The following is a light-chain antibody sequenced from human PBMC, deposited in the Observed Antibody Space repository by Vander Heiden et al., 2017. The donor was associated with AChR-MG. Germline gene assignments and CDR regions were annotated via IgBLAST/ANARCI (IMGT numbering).Light chain of an antibody. Sequence: DIQMTQSPSSLSASVGDRVTITCRASQSISTYLNWYQQTPGKAPKLIIYAASSLQSGVPSRFSGSGSGADFTLTISRLQPEDFATYYCQQRDSTPRTFGQGTRLEI. CDR2: AAS. CDR3: QQRDSTPRT. V-gene: IGKV1-39*01. CDR1: QSISTY. J-gene: IGKJ5*01.